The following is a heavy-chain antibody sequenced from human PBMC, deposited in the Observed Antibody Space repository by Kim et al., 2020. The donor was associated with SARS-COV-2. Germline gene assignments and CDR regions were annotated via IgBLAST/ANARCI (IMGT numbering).Heavy chain of an antibody. CDR2: TYYRSKWYN. V-gene: IGHV6-1*01. CDR3: ARDIYPYYYGSGKFGDAFDI. CDR1: GDSVSSNSAA. Sequence: SQTLSLTCAISGDSVSSNSAAWNWIRQSPSRGLEWLGRTYYRSKWYNDYAVSVKSRITINPDTSKNQFSLQLNSVTPEDTAVYYCARDIYPYYYGSGKFGDAFDIWGQGTMVTVSS. J-gene: IGHJ3*02. D-gene: IGHD3-10*01.